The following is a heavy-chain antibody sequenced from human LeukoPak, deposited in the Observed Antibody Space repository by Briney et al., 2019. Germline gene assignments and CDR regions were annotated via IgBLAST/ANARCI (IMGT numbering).Heavy chain of an antibody. CDR2: IIPIFGTA. CDR1: GGTFSSYA. D-gene: IGHD3-22*01. CDR3: ARVNGNSGYYVDY. Sequence: SVKVSCKASGGTFSSYAISWVRQAPGQGLDWMGRIIPIFGTANYAQKFQGRVTITTDESTSTAYMELSSLRSEDTAVYYCARVNGNSGYYVDYWGQGTLVTVSS. J-gene: IGHJ4*02. V-gene: IGHV1-69*05.